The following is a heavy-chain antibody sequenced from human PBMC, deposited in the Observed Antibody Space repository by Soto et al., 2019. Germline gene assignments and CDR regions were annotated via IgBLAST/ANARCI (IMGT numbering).Heavy chain of an antibody. V-gene: IGHV3-72*01. CDR3: ARYCSGGSCPTDAFDI. CDR2: TRNKANSYTT. CDR1: GFTFSDHY. Sequence: EVQLVESGGGLVQPGGSLRLSCAASGFTFSDHYMDWVRQAPGKGLEWVGRTRNKANSYTTEYAASVQGRFTISRDDSKNSLYLQMNSLKTEDTAVYYCARYCSGGSCPTDAFDIWGQGTMVTVSS. D-gene: IGHD2-15*01. J-gene: IGHJ3*02.